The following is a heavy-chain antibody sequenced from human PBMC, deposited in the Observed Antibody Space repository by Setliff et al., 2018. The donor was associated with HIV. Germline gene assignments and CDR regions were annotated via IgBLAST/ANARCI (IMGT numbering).Heavy chain of an antibody. V-gene: IGHV4-38-2*01. J-gene: IGHJ4*02. CDR2: IHHSGTT. CDR3: VRVPHRVVGTTTLLYHFDY. CDR1: GYSISSGYY. Sequence: SETLSLTCAVSGYSISSGYYWAWIRQSPGKGLDWIGSIHHSGTTYYNPSLKSRVTISVDTTTNQVSLQVNSVTAADTAVYYCVRVPHRVVGTTTLLYHFDYWGLGTLVTVSS. D-gene: IGHD1-26*01.